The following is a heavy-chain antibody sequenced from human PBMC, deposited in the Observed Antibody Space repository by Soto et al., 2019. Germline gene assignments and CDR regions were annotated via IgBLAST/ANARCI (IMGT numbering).Heavy chain of an antibody. Sequence: QVQLVQYGAAVKKPGSSVKVSCKASGGTFSNYPISWVRQAPGRGLEWMGWIIPIFGTVNYAQKFQGRVTRTADESTSTAYMELSSLRSEDTAVYYCARGNHRWLQLWYFDLWGRGTLVTLSS. V-gene: IGHV1-69*12. CDR1: GGTFSNYP. D-gene: IGHD5-12*01. J-gene: IGHJ2*01. CDR2: IIPIFGTV. CDR3: ARGNHRWLQLWYFDL.